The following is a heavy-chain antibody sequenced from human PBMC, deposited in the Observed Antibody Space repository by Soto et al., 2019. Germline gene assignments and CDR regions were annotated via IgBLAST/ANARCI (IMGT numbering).Heavy chain of an antibody. CDR1: GFTFGSYG. V-gene: IGHV3-33*01. CDR2: IWYDGSNK. Sequence: GGSLRLSCAASGFTFGSYGMHWVRQAPGKGLEWVAVIWYDGSNKYYADSVKGRFTISRDNSKNTLYLQMNSLRAEDTAVYYCAREGPYDYVWGSYRYGGYYFDYWGQGNLVTVSS. CDR3: AREGPYDYVWGSYRYGGYYFDY. D-gene: IGHD3-16*02. J-gene: IGHJ4*02.